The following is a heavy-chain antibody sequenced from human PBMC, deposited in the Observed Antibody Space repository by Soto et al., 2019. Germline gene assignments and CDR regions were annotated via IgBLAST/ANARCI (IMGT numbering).Heavy chain of an antibody. Sequence: SETLSLTCTVSGGSISSGGYYWSWIRQHPGKGLEWIGYIYYSGSTYYNPSLKSRVTISVDTSKNQFSLKLSSVTAADTAVYFCARDGYYDSSGYDYWGQGTLVTVSS. CDR2: IYYSGST. CDR1: GGSISSGGYY. J-gene: IGHJ4*02. CDR3: ARDGYYDSSGYDY. V-gene: IGHV4-31*03. D-gene: IGHD3-22*01.